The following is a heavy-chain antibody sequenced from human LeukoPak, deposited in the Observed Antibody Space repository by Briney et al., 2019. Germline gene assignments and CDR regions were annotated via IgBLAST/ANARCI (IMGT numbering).Heavy chain of an antibody. CDR1: VFTFSSYA. CDR2: ISGSGGST. V-gene: IGHV3-23*01. D-gene: IGHD2/OR15-2a*01. J-gene: IGHJ3*02. Sequence: GGSLRLSCAASVFTFSSYAMSWVRQAPGKGLEWVSAISGSGGSTYYADSVKGRFTISRDNSKNTLYLQMNSLRAEDTAVYYCANVRVDYFDAFDIWGQGTMVTVSS. CDR3: ANVRVDYFDAFDI.